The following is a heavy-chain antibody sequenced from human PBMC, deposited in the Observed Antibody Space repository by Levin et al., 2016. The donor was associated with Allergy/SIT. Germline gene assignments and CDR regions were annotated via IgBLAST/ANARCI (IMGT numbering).Heavy chain of an antibody. Sequence: SVKVSCKASGGTFSSYAISWVRQAPGQGLEWMGGIIPIFGTANYAQKFQGRVTITADESTSTAYMELSSLRSEDTAVYYCVVITGTTHPNFGAFDIWGQGTMVTVSS. V-gene: IGHV1-69*13. CDR3: VVITGTTHPNFGAFDI. D-gene: IGHD1-7*01. CDR1: GGTFSSYA. CDR2: IIPIFGTA. J-gene: IGHJ3*02.